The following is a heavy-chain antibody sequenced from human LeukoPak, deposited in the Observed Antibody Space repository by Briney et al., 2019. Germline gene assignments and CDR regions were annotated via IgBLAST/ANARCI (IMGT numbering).Heavy chain of an antibody. CDR1: GFTFSTYA. CDR3: ARDRGYCRGTTCYAYYFDS. J-gene: IGHJ4*02. V-gene: IGHV3-30*03. D-gene: IGHD2-2*01. CDR2: ISYDGSNK. Sequence: PGGSLRLSCAASGFTFSTYAMSWVRQAPGKGLEWVAVISYDGSNKYYADSVKGRFTISRDNSKNTLYLQMNSLRAEDTAVYYCARDRGYCRGTTCYAYYFDSWGQGTLVTVSS.